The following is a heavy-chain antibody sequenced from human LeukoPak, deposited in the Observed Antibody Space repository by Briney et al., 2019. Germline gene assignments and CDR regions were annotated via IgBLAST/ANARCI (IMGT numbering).Heavy chain of an antibody. CDR1: GGSISSYY. V-gene: IGHV4-59*12. CDR3: AREGSSSWYSVSYYYYYMDV. Sequence: SETLSLTCTVSGGSISSYYWSWIRQPPGKGLEWIGYIYYSGTTNCNPSLKSRVTMSIDTSKNQFSLKLSSVTAADTAVYYCAREGSSSWYSVSYYYYYMDVWGKGTTVTISS. CDR2: IYYSGTT. J-gene: IGHJ6*03. D-gene: IGHD6-13*01.